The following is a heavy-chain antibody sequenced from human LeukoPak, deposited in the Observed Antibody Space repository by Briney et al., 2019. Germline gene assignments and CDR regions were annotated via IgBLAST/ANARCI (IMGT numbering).Heavy chain of an antibody. CDR2: IYYSGST. J-gene: IGHJ3*02. V-gene: IGHV4-59*04. Sequence: SETLSLTCTVSGGSISPYYWSWIRQPPGKGLEWIGYIYYSGSTYYNPSLKSRVTMSVDTSKNQFSLKLSSVTAVDTAVYYCARRVTTEDAFDIWGQGTMVTVSS. CDR3: ARRVTTEDAFDI. D-gene: IGHD4-17*01. CDR1: GGSISPYY.